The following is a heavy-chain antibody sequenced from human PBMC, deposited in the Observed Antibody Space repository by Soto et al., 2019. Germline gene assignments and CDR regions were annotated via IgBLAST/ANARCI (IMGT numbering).Heavy chain of an antibody. D-gene: IGHD3-3*01. V-gene: IGHV4-4*02. CDR2: IYHSGST. Sequence: SETLSLTCAVSGGSISSSNWWSWVRQPPGKGLEWIGEIYHSGSTNYNPSLKSRVTISVDKSKNQFSLKLSSVTAADTAVYYCASRDTYYDFWSGYLGTYYYYGMDVWGQGTTVTVSS. CDR1: GGSISSSNW. J-gene: IGHJ6*02. CDR3: ASRDTYYDFWSGYLGTYYYYGMDV.